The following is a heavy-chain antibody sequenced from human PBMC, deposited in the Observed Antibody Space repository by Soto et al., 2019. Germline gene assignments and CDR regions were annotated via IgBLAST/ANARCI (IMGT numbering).Heavy chain of an antibody. CDR2: INHSGST. Sequence: SETLSLTCAVYGGSFSGYYWSWIRQPPGKGLEWIGEINHSGSTNYNPSLKSRVTISVDTSKNQFSLKLSSVTAADTAVYYCARGFHHYYDSSGYRTAFDIWGQGTMVTV. D-gene: IGHD3-22*01. V-gene: IGHV4-34*01. J-gene: IGHJ3*02. CDR1: GGSFSGYY. CDR3: ARGFHHYYDSSGYRTAFDI.